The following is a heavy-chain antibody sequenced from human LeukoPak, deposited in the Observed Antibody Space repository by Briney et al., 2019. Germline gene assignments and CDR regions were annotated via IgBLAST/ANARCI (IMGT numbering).Heavy chain of an antibody. Sequence: ETLSLTCTVSGGSISSYYWMTWVRQAPGKGLEWLANINQDGSAKNSVDSVKGRLTISRDNAKNSLYLQVNSLRGEDTAVYFCARDSGYNKLDYWGQGTLATISS. CDR3: ARDSGYNKLDY. CDR1: GGSISSYYW. J-gene: IGHJ4*02. V-gene: IGHV3-7*05. D-gene: IGHD5-12*01. CDR2: INQDGSAK.